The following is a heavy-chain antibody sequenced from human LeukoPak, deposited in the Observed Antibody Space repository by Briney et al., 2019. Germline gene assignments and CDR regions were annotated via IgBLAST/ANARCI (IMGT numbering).Heavy chain of an antibody. D-gene: IGHD3-10*01. CDR1: DGSISNYY. CDR3: ARNDASGSFYNVAFDI. J-gene: IGHJ3*02. Sequence: SETLSLTCTVSDGSISNYYWNWIRQPPGKGLEWIGYIFHSGTTNYNPSLKSRLSMSIDTSKNQFSLRLNSVAAADTAVYYCARNDASGSFYNVAFDIWGQRTMVSVSS. V-gene: IGHV4-59*01. CDR2: IFHSGTT.